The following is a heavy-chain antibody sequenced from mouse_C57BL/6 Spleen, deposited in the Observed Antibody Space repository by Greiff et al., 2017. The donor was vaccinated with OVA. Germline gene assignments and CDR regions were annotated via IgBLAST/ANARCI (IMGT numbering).Heavy chain of an antibody. D-gene: IGHD2-4*01. J-gene: IGHJ4*01. CDR1: GYTFTSYW. V-gene: IGHV1-53*01. Sequence: VQLQQPGTELVKPGASVKLSCKASGYTFTSYWMHWVKQRPGQGLEWIGNINPSNGGTNYNEKFKSKATLTVDKSSSTAYMQLSSLTSEDSAVYYCARWGDYDDDEGYYYAMDYWGQGTSVTVSS. CDR3: ARWGDYDDDEGYYYAMDY. CDR2: INPSNGGT.